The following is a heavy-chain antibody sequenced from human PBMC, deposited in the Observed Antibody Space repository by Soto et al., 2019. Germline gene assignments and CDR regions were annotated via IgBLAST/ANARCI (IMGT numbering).Heavy chain of an antibody. CDR2: IVVGSGNT. D-gene: IGHD3-22*01. V-gene: IGHV1-58*02. CDR3: AASSPRYYHDSSAV. CDR1: GFPVTSSA. J-gene: IGHJ6*01. Sequence: GGSVKVCFKSSGFPVTSSAMQWVRQARGQRLEWIGWIVVGSGNTNYAQKFQERVTITRDMSTSTAYMELSSLRSEDTAVYYCAASSPRYYHDSSAVWGQGTTVTVSS.